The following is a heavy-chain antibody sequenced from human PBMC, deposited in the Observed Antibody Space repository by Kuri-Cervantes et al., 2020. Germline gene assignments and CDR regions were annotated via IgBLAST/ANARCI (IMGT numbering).Heavy chain of an antibody. D-gene: IGHD6-25*01. CDR1: GGSISSSSYY. Sequence: SETLSLTCTVSGGSISSSSYYWGWIRQPPGKGLEWIGYIYHSGSTYYNPSLKSRVTISVDRSKNQFSLKLSSVTAADTAVYYCARAGFYYYGMDVWGQGTTVTVSS. J-gene: IGHJ6*02. V-gene: IGHV4-30-2*01. CDR2: IYHSGST. CDR3: ARAGFYYYGMDV.